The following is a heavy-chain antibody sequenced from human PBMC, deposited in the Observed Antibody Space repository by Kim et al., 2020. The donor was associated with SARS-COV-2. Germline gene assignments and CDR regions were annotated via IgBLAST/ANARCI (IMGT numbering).Heavy chain of an antibody. V-gene: IGHV3-48*01. J-gene: IGHJ4*02. D-gene: IGHD5-18*01. Sequence: YPDLVQGRFTITRDNAKNSLYLQMNSLGAEDTAVYYCARDNPLTAWFDYWGQGTLVTVSS. CDR3: ARDNPLTAWFDY.